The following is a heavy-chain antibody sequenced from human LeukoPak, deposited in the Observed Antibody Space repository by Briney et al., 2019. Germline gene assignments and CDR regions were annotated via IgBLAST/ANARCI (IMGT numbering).Heavy chain of an antibody. Sequence: SEALSLTCAVYSGSFSGYYWSWIRQPPGKGLEWIGEINDSGSVNCNPSLKNRVTLSVDTSKNQFSLRLSSVAAADTAVYYCARRLVDSGASQVSDDWGQGTLVTVSS. D-gene: IGHD2-15*01. CDR2: INDSGSV. J-gene: IGHJ4*02. CDR3: ARRLVDSGASQVSDD. CDR1: SGSFSGYY. V-gene: IGHV4-34*01.